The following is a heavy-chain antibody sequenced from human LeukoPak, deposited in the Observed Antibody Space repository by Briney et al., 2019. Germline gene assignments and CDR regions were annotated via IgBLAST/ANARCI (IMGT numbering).Heavy chain of an antibody. Sequence: PGGSLRLSCAASGFTFSSYSMNWVRQAPGKGLEWVSYISSSSTTIYYADSLKGRFTISRDNGKNSLYLQMNSLRAEDTAVYYCARSNSATVTSWYFDLWGRGTLVTVSS. CDR1: GFTFSSYS. CDR2: ISSSSTTI. CDR3: ARSNSATVTSWYFDL. D-gene: IGHD4-17*01. V-gene: IGHV3-48*01. J-gene: IGHJ2*01.